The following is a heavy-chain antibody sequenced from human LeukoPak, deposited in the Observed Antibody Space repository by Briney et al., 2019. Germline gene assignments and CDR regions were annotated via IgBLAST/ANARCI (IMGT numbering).Heavy chain of an antibody. CDR2: INPNSGGT. CDR3: ARDSSSGTFDY. V-gene: IGHV1-2*06. D-gene: IGHD2-15*01. CDR1: GYTFTGYY. Sequence: ASVKVSCKASGYTFTGYYMHWVRQAPGQGLEWMGRINPNSGGTNYAQKFQGRVTITRDTSISTAYMELSRLRSDDTAVYYCARDSSSGTFDYWGQGTLVTVSS. J-gene: IGHJ4*02.